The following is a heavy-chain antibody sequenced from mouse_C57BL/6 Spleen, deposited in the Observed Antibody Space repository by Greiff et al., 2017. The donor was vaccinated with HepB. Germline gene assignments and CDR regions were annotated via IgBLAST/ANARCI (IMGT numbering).Heavy chain of an antibody. J-gene: IGHJ2*01. D-gene: IGHD1-2*01. Sequence: QVQLKQSGPELVKPGASVKISCKASGYAFSSSWMNWVKQRPGKGLEWIGRIYPGDGDTNYNGKFKGKATLTADKSSSTAYMQLSSLTSEDSAVYFCARRDYGPYYFDYWGQGTTLTVSS. CDR2: IYPGDGDT. CDR1: GYAFSSSW. V-gene: IGHV1-82*01. CDR3: ARRDYGPYYFDY.